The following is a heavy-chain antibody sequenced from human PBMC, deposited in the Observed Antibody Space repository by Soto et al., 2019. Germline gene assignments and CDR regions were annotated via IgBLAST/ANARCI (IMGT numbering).Heavy chain of an antibody. D-gene: IGHD5-18*01. Sequence: QVQLQESGPGLVKPSETLSLTCTVSGGSISSYYWTWIRQPPGKGLEWIGYIYDTGSTNYNPSLKRRVTISLDTPKHQFSLKLSSVTAADTAVYYCARRIQYYYGLDVWGQGTTVTVSS. CDR3: ARRIQYYYGLDV. CDR1: GGSISSYY. J-gene: IGHJ6*02. CDR2: IYDTGST. V-gene: IGHV4-59*08.